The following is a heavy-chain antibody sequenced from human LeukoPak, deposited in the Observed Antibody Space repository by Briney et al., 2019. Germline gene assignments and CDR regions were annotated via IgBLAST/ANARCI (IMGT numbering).Heavy chain of an antibody. J-gene: IGHJ3*02. Sequence: GGSLRLSCAASGFTVSSSYMTWVRQAPGKGLEWVSVIYSGGSTYYADSVKGRFTISRDNSKNTLYLQMNSLRAEDTAVYYCARDRNSAFDIWGQGTMVTVSS. V-gene: IGHV3-66*01. D-gene: IGHD1-14*01. CDR3: ARDRNSAFDI. CDR2: IYSGGST. CDR1: GFTVSSSY.